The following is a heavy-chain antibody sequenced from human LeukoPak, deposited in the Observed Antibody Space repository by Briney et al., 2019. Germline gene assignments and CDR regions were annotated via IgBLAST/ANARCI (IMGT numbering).Heavy chain of an antibody. D-gene: IGHD3-10*01. CDR2: IYPGDSDT. CDR3: ARWPDGSGMYYFDY. J-gene: IGHJ4*02. Sequence: GESLKISCKGSGYSFTSYWIGWVRQMPGEGLEWMGLIYPGDSDTRISPSFQGQVTISADESISTAFLQWSSLKASDTAMYYCARWPDGSGMYYFDYWGQGTLVTVSS. V-gene: IGHV5-51*01. CDR1: GYSFTSYW.